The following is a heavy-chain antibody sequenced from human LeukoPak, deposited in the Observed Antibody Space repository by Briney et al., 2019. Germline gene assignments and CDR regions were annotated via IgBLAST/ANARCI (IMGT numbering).Heavy chain of an antibody. CDR3: LVTARITMVRGVIIMGSYMDV. CDR1: GGSISSSSYY. Sequence: SETLSLTCTVSGGSISSSSYYWGWIRQPPGKGLEWIGSIYYSGSTYYNPSLKSRVTISVDTSKNQFSLRLSSVTAADTAVYYCLVTARITMVRGVIIMGSYMDVWGKGTTVTISS. D-gene: IGHD3-10*01. V-gene: IGHV4-39*01. J-gene: IGHJ6*03. CDR2: IYYSGST.